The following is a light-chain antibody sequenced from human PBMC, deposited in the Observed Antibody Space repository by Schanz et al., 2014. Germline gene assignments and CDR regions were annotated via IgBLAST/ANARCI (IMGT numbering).Light chain of an antibody. CDR1: NSDVGGYNY. CDR2: EVS. J-gene: IGLJ3*02. CDR3: SSYTSSSPWV. Sequence: QSALTQPPSASGSPGQSVTISCTGTNSDVGGYNYVSWYQQHPGKAPKLMIYEVSKRPSGVPDRFSGSKSGTSASLATSGLQSEDEADYYCSSYTSSSPWVFGGGTKLTVL. V-gene: IGLV2-8*01.